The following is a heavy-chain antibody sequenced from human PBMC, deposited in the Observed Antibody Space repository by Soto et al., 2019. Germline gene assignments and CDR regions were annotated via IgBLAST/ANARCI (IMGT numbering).Heavy chain of an antibody. CDR3: AKSRRGYSYGELDY. CDR1: GFTFNSYA. V-gene: IGHV3-23*01. D-gene: IGHD5-18*01. Sequence: EVQLLESGGGLVQPGGSLRLSCAASGFTFNSYAMSWVRQAPGKGLEWVSAISASGGSTYYADSVRGRFAISSDNSKNTLCLQMNSLRAEDTAVYYCAKSRRGYSYGELDYWGQGTLVTVSS. CDR2: ISASGGST. J-gene: IGHJ4*02.